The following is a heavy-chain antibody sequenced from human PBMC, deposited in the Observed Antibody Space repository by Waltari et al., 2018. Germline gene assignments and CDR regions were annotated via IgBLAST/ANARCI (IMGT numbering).Heavy chain of an antibody. D-gene: IGHD3-10*01. CDR1: GGSIRRYY. Sequence: QVQLQESGPGLVKPSETLSLPCTVPGGSIRRYYLRWIRQPPGKGLEWIGYIYYSGSTNYNPSLKSRVTISVDTSKNQFSLKLSSVTAADTAVYYCARQGRRFGELLLNYWGQGTLVTVSS. CDR3: ARQGRRFGELLLNY. V-gene: IGHV4-59*08. CDR2: IYYSGST. J-gene: IGHJ4*02.